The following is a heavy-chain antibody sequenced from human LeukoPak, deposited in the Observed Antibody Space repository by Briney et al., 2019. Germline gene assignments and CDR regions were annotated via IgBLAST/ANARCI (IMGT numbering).Heavy chain of an antibody. J-gene: IGHJ4*02. CDR2: IYYSGST. CDR3: ARYVVYGSGKYYFDY. V-gene: IGHV4-59*04. D-gene: IGHD3-10*01. Sequence: SETLSLTCTVSGGSISSYYWSWIRQPPGKGLDWIGYIYYSGSTYYNPSLKSRVTISVDTSENQFSLKLSSVTAADTAVYYCARYVVYGSGKYYFDYWGQGTLVTVSS. CDR1: GGSISSYY.